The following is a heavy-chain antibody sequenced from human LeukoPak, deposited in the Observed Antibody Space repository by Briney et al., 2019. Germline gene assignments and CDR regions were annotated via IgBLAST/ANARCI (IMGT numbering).Heavy chain of an antibody. CDR1: GFTFSSYA. V-gene: IGHV3-23*01. D-gene: IGHD3-22*01. CDR2: ISTNGGTT. J-gene: IGHJ3*02. CDR3: ARDRIVGYYDSSGYLNAFDI. Sequence: PGGSLRLSCAASGFTFSSYAMSWVRQAPGKGLEWVSGISTNGGTTYYADSVKGRFTISRDNAKNSLYLQMNSLRAEDTAVYYCARDRIVGYYDSSGYLNAFDIWGQGTMVTVSS.